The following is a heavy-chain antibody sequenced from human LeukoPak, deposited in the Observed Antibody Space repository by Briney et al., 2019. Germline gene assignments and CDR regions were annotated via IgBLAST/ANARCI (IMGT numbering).Heavy chain of an antibody. CDR2: ISSSSSYI. Sequence: PGGSLRLSCAASGFTFSSYSMNWVRKASGKGLEWVSYISSSSSYISYADSLKGRFTISRDNAKKSLHLQMNSLRAEDTAVYYCARASGGIVVVSTAIYFDFWGQGTLVTVSS. CDR1: GFTFSSYS. CDR3: ARASGGIVVVSTAIYFDF. J-gene: IGHJ4*02. D-gene: IGHD2-2*01. V-gene: IGHV3-21*01.